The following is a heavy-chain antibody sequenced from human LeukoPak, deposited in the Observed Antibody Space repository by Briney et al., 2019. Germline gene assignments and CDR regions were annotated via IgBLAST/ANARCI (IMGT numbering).Heavy chain of an antibody. CDR2: MNPNSGNT. V-gene: IGHV1-8*03. J-gene: IGHJ6*03. D-gene: IGHD3-10*01. CDR1: GYTFTGYY. CDR3: ARGDYYGSGSYFNYYYMDV. Sequence: ASVKVSCKASGYTFTGYYMHWVRQATGQGLEWMGWMNPNSGNTGYAQKFQGRVTITRNTSISTAYMELSSLRSEDTAVYYCARGDYYGSGSYFNYYYMDVWGKGTTVTVSS.